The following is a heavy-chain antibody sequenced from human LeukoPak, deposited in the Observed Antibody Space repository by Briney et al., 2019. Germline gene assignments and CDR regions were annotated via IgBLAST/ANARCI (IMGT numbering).Heavy chain of an antibody. D-gene: IGHD3-22*01. CDR2: INSDGSTT. Sequence: PGGSLRLSCAASGFTFSSYWMHWVRQAPGKGLVWVSRINSDGSTTSYADSVKGRFTISRDNAKNTLYLQMNSLRAEDTAVYYCARGGYSLYDSSGLYYFDYWGQGTLVTVSS. V-gene: IGHV3-74*01. CDR3: ARGGYSLYDSSGLYYFDY. J-gene: IGHJ4*02. CDR1: GFTFSSYW.